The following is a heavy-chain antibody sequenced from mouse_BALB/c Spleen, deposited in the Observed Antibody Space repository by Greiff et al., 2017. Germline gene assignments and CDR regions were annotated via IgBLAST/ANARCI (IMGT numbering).Heavy chain of an antibody. CDR1: GYSFTSYW. V-gene: IGHV1-5*01. D-gene: IGHD1-1*01. CDR3: TSYYCGSSYWYFDV. J-gene: IGHJ1*01. Sequence: EVQLQQSGTVLARPGASVKMSCTASGYSFTSYWMHWVNQRPGQGLEWIGAIYPGNSDTSYNQKFNGKAKLTAVTSASTAYMELSSLTNEDSAVYYCTSYYCGSSYWYFDVWGAGTTVTVSS. CDR2: IYPGNSDT.